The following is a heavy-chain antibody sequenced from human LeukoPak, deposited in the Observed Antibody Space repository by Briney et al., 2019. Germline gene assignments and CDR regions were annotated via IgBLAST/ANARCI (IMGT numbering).Heavy chain of an antibody. J-gene: IGHJ4*02. CDR3: AKDLPRSGWYYFDY. Sequence: GGSLRLSCAASGFTFDDYAMHWVRQAPGKGLEWVSGISWNSGSIGYADSVKGRSTISRDNAKNSLYLQMNSLRAEDTALYYCAKDLPRSGWYYFDYWGQGTLVTVSS. CDR1: GFTFDDYA. D-gene: IGHD6-19*01. CDR2: ISWNSGSI. V-gene: IGHV3-9*01.